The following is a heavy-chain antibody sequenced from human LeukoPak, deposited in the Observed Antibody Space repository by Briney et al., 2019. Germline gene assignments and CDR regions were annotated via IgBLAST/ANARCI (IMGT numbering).Heavy chain of an antibody. J-gene: IGHJ4*02. V-gene: IGHV3-21*01. D-gene: IGHD6-25*01. CDR3: AREAGGGYRISDY. CDR1: GFTFSSYS. Sequence: PGGSLRLSCAASGFTFSSYSMNWVRQAPGKGLEWVSSISSSSYIYYADSVKGRFTISRDNAKNSLYLQMNSLRAEDTAVYYCAREAGGGYRISDYWGQGTLVTVSS. CDR2: ISSSSYI.